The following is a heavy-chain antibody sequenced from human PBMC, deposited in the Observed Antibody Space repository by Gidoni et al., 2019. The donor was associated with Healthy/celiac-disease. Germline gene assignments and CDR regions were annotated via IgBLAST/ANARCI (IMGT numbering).Heavy chain of an antibody. CDR1: GFTFSSYG. CDR2: IWYDGSNK. D-gene: IGHD2-2*01. Sequence: QVQLVESGGGVVQPGRSLRLSCAASGFTFSSYGMHWVRQAPGKGLEWVAVIWYDGSNKYYADSVKGRFTISRDNSKNTLYLQMNSLRAEDTAVYYCAREGGRYQPQTGYYGMDVWGQGTTVTVSS. V-gene: IGHV3-33*01. J-gene: IGHJ6*02. CDR3: AREGGRYQPQTGYYGMDV.